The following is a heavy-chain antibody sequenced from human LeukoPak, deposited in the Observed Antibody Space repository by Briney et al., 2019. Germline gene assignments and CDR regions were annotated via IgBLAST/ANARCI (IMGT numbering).Heavy chain of an antibody. CDR2: ISSSSTI. D-gene: IGHD4-23*01. CDR1: GFTFSSYS. V-gene: IGHV3-48*01. CDR3: SRDNIYDYGGNKLDY. Sequence: PEGSLRLSCAASGFTFSSYSMNWVRQAPGKGLEWVSYISSSSTIYYADSVKGRFTTSRDNAKNSLYLQMNSPRAEDTAVYYCSRDNIYDYGGNKLDYWGQGTLVTVSS. J-gene: IGHJ4*02.